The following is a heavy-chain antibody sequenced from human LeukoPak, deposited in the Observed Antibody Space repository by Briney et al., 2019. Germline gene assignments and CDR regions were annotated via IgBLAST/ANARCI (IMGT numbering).Heavy chain of an antibody. D-gene: IGHD4-17*01. Sequence: GGSLRLSCAASGFIFSDYYMSWLRQAPGKRLEWVSYISGTSSFTNYADSVKGRFTISRDNAKNSLYLQMNSLRAEDTAVYYCARDDYGNGFDYWGQGTLVTVSS. CDR1: GFIFSDYY. CDR2: ISGTSSFT. V-gene: IGHV3-11*06. CDR3: ARDDYGNGFDY. J-gene: IGHJ4*02.